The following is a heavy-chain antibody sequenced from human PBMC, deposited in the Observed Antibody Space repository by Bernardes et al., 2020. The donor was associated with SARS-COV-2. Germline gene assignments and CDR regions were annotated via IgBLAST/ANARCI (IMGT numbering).Heavy chain of an antibody. V-gene: IGHV3-53*01. Sequence: GGSLRLCCAASGFTFHSYGMDWVRQAPGKGLEWVSVIQSGGYTNYADSVKGRFTVSRDTSENTVSLQMNSLRAEDTAVYYCARGLRWAFDYWGQGTLVSVSS. J-gene: IGHJ4*02. CDR3: ARGLRWAFDY. CDR2: IQSGGYT. CDR1: GFTFHSYG. D-gene: IGHD4-17*01.